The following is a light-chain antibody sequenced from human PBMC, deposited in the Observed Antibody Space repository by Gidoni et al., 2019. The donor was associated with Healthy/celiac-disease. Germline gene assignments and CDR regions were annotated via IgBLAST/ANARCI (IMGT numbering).Light chain of an antibody. V-gene: IGKV3-11*01. J-gene: IGKJ5*01. Sequence: EIVLTQSPATLSLSPGERATLSCRASQSFSSYLAWYQQKPGQAPRLLIYDASNRATGIPARFSGSGSGTDFTLTISSLEPEDFAVYYCQQRSNRPITFGQGTRLEIK. CDR2: DAS. CDR1: QSFSSY. CDR3: QQRSNRPIT.